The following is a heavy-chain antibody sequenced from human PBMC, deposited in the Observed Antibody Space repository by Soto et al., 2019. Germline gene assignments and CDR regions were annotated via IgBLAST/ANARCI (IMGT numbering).Heavy chain of an antibody. V-gene: IGHV7-4-1*01. CDR1: GYTFTSYA. CDR3: AREGGSYYYYGMDV. Sequence: ASVKVSCKASGYTFTSYAMNWVRQAPGQGLEWMGWINTNTGNPTYAQGFTGRFVFSLDTSVSTAYLQICSLKAEDIAVYYCAREGGSYYYYGMDVWGQGTTVTVSS. CDR2: INTNTGNP. J-gene: IGHJ6*02. D-gene: IGHD1-26*01.